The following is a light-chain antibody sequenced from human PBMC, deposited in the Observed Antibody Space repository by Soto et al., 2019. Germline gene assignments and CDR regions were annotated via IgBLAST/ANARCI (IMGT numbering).Light chain of an antibody. V-gene: IGKV3-15*01. CDR2: GAS. CDR3: QQYNNWPQT. J-gene: IGKJ1*01. CDR1: QSVSSN. Sequence: EIVMTQSPAPLSVSPGERATLSFRATQSVSSNLAWYQQKPGQAPRLLIYGASTRATGIPARFSGSGSGTEFTLTISSLQSEDFAVYYCQQYNNWPQTFGQGTKVEIK.